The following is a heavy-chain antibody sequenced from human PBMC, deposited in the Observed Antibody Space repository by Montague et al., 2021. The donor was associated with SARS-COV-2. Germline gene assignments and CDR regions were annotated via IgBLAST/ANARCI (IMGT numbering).Heavy chain of an antibody. D-gene: IGHD3-3*01. J-gene: IGHJ5*02. CDR3: ARHSPFTIFGVVATPGWFDP. CDR2: IYYSGST. V-gene: IGHV4-39*01. CDR1: GGSISSSSYY. Sequence: SETLSLTCTVSGGSISSSSYYWVWIRQPPGKGLEWIGSIYYSGSTYYNPSLKGRVTISVDTSKNQFSLKLSSVTAADTAVYYCARHSPFTIFGVVATPGWFDPWGQGTLVTVSS.